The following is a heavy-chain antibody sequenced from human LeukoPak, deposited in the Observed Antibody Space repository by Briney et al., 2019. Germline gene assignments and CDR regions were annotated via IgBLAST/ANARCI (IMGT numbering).Heavy chain of an antibody. CDR2: INFSGNT. V-gene: IGHV4-39*01. CDR1: GGSISSTSYY. J-gene: IGHJ4*02. D-gene: IGHD1-14*01. Sequence: SETLSLTCTVSGGSISSTSYYWGWIRQPPGKGLEWIGSINFSGNTYYNPSLKSRVTISVDTSKNQFSLKVSSVTAADTAVYYCARSSSSLGMYWGQGALVTASS. CDR3: ARSSSSLGMY.